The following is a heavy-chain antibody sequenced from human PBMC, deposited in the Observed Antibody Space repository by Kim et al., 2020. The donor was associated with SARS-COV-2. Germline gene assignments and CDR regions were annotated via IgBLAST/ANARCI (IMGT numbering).Heavy chain of an antibody. CDR1: GYSFTSYW. V-gene: IGHV5-10-1*01. Sequence: GESLKISCKGSGYSFTSYWISWVRQMPGKGLEWMGRIDPSDSYTNYSPSFQGHVTISADKSISTAYLQWSSLKASDTAMYYCARHLGSIVATTYFDYWGQGTLVTVSS. D-gene: IGHD5-12*01. CDR2: IDPSDSYT. J-gene: IGHJ4*02. CDR3: ARHLGSIVATTYFDY.